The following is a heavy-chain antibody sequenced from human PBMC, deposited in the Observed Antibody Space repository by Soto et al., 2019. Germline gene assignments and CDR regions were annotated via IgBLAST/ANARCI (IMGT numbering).Heavy chain of an antibody. D-gene: IGHD2-15*01. CDR3: ARDGYCSGGSCYRLVIFDY. J-gene: IGHJ4*02. CDR1: GFTFSSYG. CDR2: IWYDGSKK. V-gene: IGHV3-33*01. Sequence: QVQLVESGGGVAQPEKSLRLSCTASGFTFSSYGMHWVRQGPGKGLEWAALIWYDGSKKYYADSVKGRFTISRDNSTKTLFLQMDSLRAEDTAVYHCARDGYCSGGSCYRLVIFDYWGQGTLVTVSS.